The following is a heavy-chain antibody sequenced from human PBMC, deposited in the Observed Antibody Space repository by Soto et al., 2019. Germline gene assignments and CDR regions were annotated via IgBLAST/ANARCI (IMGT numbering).Heavy chain of an antibody. CDR2: IIPILGIE. J-gene: IGHJ6*03. CDR1: GGTFSSYA. CDR3: ARDRSSDPNYNYYMDV. Sequence: QVQLVQSGAEVKKPGSSVKVSCKASGGTFSSYAITWVRQAPGQGLEWMGRIIPILGIENYAQKFQDRVTITADKSTSTVYMELSSLRSEDTAVYYCARDRSSDPNYNYYMDVWGKGTTVTVSS. D-gene: IGHD6-19*01. V-gene: IGHV1-69*04.